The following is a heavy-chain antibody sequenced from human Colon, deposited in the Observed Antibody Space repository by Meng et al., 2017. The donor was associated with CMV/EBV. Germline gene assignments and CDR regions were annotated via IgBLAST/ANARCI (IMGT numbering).Heavy chain of an antibody. CDR2: ISGDSVTT. Sequence: GGSLRLSCVASGSTFDDFAMHWVRQAPGKGLEWVSLISGDSVTTYYGDSVSGRFTISRDNSKKSLYLQMDFLGPEDTAMYFCSKDRTTFASGWFDFWGQGTMVTVSS. CDR1: GSTFDDFA. CDR3: SKDRTTFASGWFDF. J-gene: IGHJ4*02. V-gene: IGHV3-43D*03. D-gene: IGHD6-19*01.